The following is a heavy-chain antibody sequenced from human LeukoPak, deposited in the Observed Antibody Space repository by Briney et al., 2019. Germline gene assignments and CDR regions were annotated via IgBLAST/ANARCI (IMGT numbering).Heavy chain of an antibody. D-gene: IGHD2-15*01. Sequence: SETLSLTCTVSGGSISSYYWSWIRQSAGKGLEWIGRIYTSGSTNYNPSLKSRVTMSVDTSKNQFSLKLSSVTAADTAVYYCARGYCSGGSCYTPWGQGTLVTVSS. CDR2: IYTSGST. V-gene: IGHV4-4*07. CDR3: ARGYCSGGSCYTP. CDR1: GGSISSYY. J-gene: IGHJ5*02.